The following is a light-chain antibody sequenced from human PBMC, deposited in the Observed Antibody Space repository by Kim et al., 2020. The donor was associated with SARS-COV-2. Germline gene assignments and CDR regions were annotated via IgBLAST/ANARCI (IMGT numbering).Light chain of an antibody. Sequence: ASVGDRVTITGRASQSVSSYLNWYQQKPGKAPKLLIYAASSLQSGVPSRFSGRGSGTDFTLTISSLQPEDFATYYCQQSYSTPITFGQGTRLEIK. CDR1: QSVSSY. V-gene: IGKV1-39*01. CDR2: AAS. J-gene: IGKJ5*01. CDR3: QQSYSTPIT.